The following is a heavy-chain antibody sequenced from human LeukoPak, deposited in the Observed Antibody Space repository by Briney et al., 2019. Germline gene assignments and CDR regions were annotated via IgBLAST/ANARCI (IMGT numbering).Heavy chain of an antibody. CDR2: IKQDGSEK. V-gene: IGHV3-7*01. D-gene: IGHD3-10*01. J-gene: IGHJ4*02. CDR3: ARSGITMVRGVKPYYFDY. Sequence: PEGSLRLSCAASGFTFSSYWMSWVRQAPGKGLEWVANIKQDGSEKYYVDSVKGRFTISRDNAKNSLYLQMNSLRAEDTAVYYCARSGITMVRGVKPYYFDYWGQGTLVTVSS. CDR1: GFTFSSYW.